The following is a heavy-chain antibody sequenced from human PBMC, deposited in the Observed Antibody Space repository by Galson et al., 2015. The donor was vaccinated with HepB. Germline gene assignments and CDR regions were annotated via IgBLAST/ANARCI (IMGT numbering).Heavy chain of an antibody. CDR1: GYTFTTYF. CDR2: INPSDGDT. CDR3: ARTAKVGISPYFDY. D-gene: IGHD1-26*01. V-gene: IGHV1-46*01. J-gene: IGHJ4*02. Sequence: SVKVSCKASGYTFTTYFMHWVRQAPGQGLEWMGIINPSDGDTTYTQIFQGRVTMTRDTSTTTVHMELSSLRSEDTAVYYCARTAKVGISPYFDYWGQGTLVTVSS.